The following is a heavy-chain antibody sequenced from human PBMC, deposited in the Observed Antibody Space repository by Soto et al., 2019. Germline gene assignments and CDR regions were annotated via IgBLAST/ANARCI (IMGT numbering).Heavy chain of an antibody. CDR3: AKRRDGYSFDY. CDR2: ISPGGSIK. V-gene: IGHV3-23*01. CDR1: SVTFYNQA. D-gene: IGHD4-4*01. J-gene: IGHJ4*02. Sequence: PWGFLRVFWGAFSVTFYNQASGRVRKAPGKGLEWVSSISPGGSIKFYAESVKGRFSISRDNSKNMASLQMRSLRDEDTAIYYCAKRRDGYSFDYWGKGALVTVSS.